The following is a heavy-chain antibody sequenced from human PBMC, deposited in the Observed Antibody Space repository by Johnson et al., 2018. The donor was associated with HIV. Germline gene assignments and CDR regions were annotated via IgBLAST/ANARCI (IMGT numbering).Heavy chain of an antibody. V-gene: IGHV3-30*04. CDR1: GFTFSSYT. Sequence: VHLVESGGGVVQPGRSLRLSCAASGFTFSSYTMHWVRQAPGKGLEWVAVISYDGSNKYYADSVKGRFTISRDNSKNTLYLQMNSLRAEDTAVYYCAREGGNNWNDIAFDIWGQGTMVTVSS. D-gene: IGHD1-1*01. J-gene: IGHJ3*02. CDR3: AREGGNNWNDIAFDI. CDR2: ISYDGSNK.